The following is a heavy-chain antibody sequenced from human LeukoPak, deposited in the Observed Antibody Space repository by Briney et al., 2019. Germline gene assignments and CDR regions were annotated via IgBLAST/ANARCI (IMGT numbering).Heavy chain of an antibody. J-gene: IGHJ4*02. CDR2: IKQDGSVK. CDR1: GFTFSSRDW. D-gene: IGHD1-26*01. V-gene: IGHV3-7*01. Sequence: GGSLRLSCVASGFTFSSRDWMTWVRQAPGKGLEWVANIKQDGSVKYYVDSVKGRFTISRDNAKNSLYLQMNSLRAEDTAVYYCARESGTYSSDYWGQGTLVTVSS. CDR3: ARESGTYSSDY.